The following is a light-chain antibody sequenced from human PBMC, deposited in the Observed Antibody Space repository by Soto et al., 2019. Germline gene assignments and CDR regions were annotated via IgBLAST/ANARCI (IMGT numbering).Light chain of an antibody. CDR3: QQYNNWPLA. CDR1: QSVSSN. J-gene: IGKJ4*01. Sequence: EIVMTQSPATLSVSPGERATLSCWASQSVSSNLAWYLQKAGQAPRLLIYGASTRATGIPARFSGSGSGTEFTLTISSLQSEDFAVYYCQQYNNWPLAFGGGTKVEIK. CDR2: GAS. V-gene: IGKV3-15*01.